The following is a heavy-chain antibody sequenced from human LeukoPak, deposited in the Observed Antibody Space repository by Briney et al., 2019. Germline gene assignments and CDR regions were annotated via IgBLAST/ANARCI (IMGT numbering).Heavy chain of an antibody. V-gene: IGHV4-59*01. CDR3: ARDQGGGYQYFDY. J-gene: IGHJ4*02. CDR1: GGSISSYY. Sequence: PSETLSLTCTVSGGSISSYYWSWIRQPPGKGLEWIGYIYYSGSTNYNPSLKSRVTISVDTSKNQFSLKLSSVTAADTAVYYCARDQGGGYQYFDYWGQGTLVTVSS. D-gene: IGHD5-24*01. CDR2: IYYSGST.